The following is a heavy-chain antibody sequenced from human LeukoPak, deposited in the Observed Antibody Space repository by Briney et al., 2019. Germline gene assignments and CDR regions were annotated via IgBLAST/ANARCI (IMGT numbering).Heavy chain of an antibody. CDR2: ISAGSGNT. V-gene: IGHV1-3*01. D-gene: IGHD2-2*01. CDR1: GYTFTTYV. Sequence: ASAKVACKISGYTFTTYVMQCVRQAPGQRLEYMGRISAGSGNTEYSQKFQGRVTITRDTPASTAYMELSSLRSEDTAVYYCASRYQLPFDYWGQGTLVTVSS. CDR3: ASRYQLPFDY. J-gene: IGHJ4*02.